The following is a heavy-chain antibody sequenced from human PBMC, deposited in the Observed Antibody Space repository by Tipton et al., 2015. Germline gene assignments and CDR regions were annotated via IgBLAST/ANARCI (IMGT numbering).Heavy chain of an antibody. CDR2: ISHSGNT. V-gene: IGHV4-39*07. CDR1: GRSIKSGGHY. CDR3: AGPRGMPAIFGLPWDYYFDY. Sequence: LRLSCTVSGRSIKSGGHYWSWIRHHPGKGLEWIGSISHSGNTYYNPSLKSRVTMSRDTSKNQFFLKLTSVTAADTAVYYCAGPRGMPAIFGLPWDYYFDYWGQGVLVTVSS. D-gene: IGHD3-3*01. J-gene: IGHJ4*02.